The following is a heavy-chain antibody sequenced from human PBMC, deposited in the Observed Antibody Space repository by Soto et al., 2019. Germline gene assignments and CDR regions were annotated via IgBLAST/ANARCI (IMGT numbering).Heavy chain of an antibody. J-gene: IGHJ4*02. Sequence: QVHLGQSGAEVKKPGASVKVSCKASGYNFIDYDINWVRQAPGQGLEWVGWVNPKSGNAGYAEKFRGRVTMTRDTSIDTAYLELTGLTSEDTAVYFCARVPMIAAPPDSWGQGTLVTVSS. CDR3: ARVPMIAAPPDS. V-gene: IGHV1-8*02. CDR2: VNPKSGNA. D-gene: IGHD6-6*01. CDR1: GYNFIDYD.